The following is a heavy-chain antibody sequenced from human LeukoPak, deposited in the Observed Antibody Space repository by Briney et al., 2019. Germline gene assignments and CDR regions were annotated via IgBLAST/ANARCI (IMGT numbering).Heavy chain of an antibody. V-gene: IGHV3-53*01. D-gene: IGHD2-15*01. CDR3: AKDHYGVVVVAPIDY. CDR1: EFSVGSNY. CDR2: IYSGGNT. Sequence: GGSLRLSCAASEFSVGSNYMTWVRQAPGKGLEWVSVIYSGGNTYYADSVKGRFTISRDKSQNTLYLQMNSLRAEDTAVYYCAKDHYGVVVVAPIDYWGQGTLVTVSS. J-gene: IGHJ4*02.